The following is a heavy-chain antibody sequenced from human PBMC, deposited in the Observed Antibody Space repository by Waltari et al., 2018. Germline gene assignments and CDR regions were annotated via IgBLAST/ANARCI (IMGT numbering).Heavy chain of an antibody. CDR3: VREVLGAIFGKTSKWFDP. CDR1: GFTLTSHH. V-gene: IGHV1-46*03. CDR2: ISTSGEHT. J-gene: IGHJ5*02. D-gene: IGHD3-3*01. Sequence: QVQLVQSGAEVMQPGASVRLSCKASGFTLTSHHIHWVRQTPGQGLEWLSRISTSGEHTWYTHIIQGRATVTRDTSTNTVYMDVSSLKSEDTAVYFCVREVLGAIFGKTSKWFDPWGQGTLVTVSS.